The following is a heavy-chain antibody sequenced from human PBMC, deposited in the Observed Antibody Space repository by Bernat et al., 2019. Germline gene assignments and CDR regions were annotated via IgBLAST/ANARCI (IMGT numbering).Heavy chain of an antibody. D-gene: IGHD3-16*01. CDR3: ARIPCGGRGWPSKD. V-gene: IGHV2-70*15. CDR2: IAWDDDK. CDR1: GFSLSTSGMC. J-gene: IGHJ4*02. Sequence: QVTLRESGPALVKPTQTLTLTCTFSGFSLSTSGMCVSWLRQPPGKALEWLARIAWDDDKYYSTSLKTRISISKDTSKNQVLLTMTKMDPVDTATYYWARIPCGGRGWPSKDWGQGTLVTVSS.